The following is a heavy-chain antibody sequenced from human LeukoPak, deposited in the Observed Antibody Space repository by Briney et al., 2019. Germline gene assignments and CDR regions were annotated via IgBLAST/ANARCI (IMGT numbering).Heavy chain of an antibody. V-gene: IGHV3-23*01. D-gene: IGHD1-1*01. Sequence: GGSLRLSCAASGFTFSTYTMSWVRQAPGKGLEWVSGISGSGGGTYYADSVKGRFTISRDNSKNMLYLQMNSLRAEDTAIYYCAKDLTVNDNYYGMDVWGQGTTVTVSS. CDR3: AKDLTVNDNYYGMDV. J-gene: IGHJ6*02. CDR1: GFTFSTYT. CDR2: ISGSGGGT.